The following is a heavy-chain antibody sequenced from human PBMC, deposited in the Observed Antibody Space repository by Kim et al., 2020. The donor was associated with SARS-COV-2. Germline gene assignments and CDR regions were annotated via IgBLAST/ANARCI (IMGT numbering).Heavy chain of an antibody. V-gene: IGHV4-31*02. Sequence: TPSRKSRVTISVDTSKNQFSLKLSSVPAADTAVYYCARGVRGYSGYQRSWGQGTLVTVSS. D-gene: IGHD5-12*01. CDR3: ARGVRGYSGYQRS. J-gene: IGHJ4*02.